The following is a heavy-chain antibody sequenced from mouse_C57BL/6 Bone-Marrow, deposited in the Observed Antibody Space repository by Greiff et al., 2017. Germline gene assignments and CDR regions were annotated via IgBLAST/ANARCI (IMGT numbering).Heavy chain of an antibody. J-gene: IGHJ2*01. D-gene: IGHD2-1*01. CDR1: GYSFTSYY. CDR2: IYPGSGNT. CDR3: ARVLPDYFDY. Sequence: VQLQQSGPELVKPGASVKISCKASGYSFTSYYIHWVKQRPGQGLEWIGWIYPGSGNTKYNEKFKGKATLTADTSSSTAYMQLSSLTSEDSAVYYCARVLPDYFDYWGQGTTLTVSS. V-gene: IGHV1-66*01.